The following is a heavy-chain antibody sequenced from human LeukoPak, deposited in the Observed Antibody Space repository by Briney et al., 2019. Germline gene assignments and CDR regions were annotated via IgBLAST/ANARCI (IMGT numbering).Heavy chain of an antibody. V-gene: IGHV4-34*01. CDR2: INHSGST. Sequence: SETLSLTCAVYGGSFSGYYWSWIRQPPGKGLEWIGEINHSGSTNYNPSLKSRVTISVDTSKNQFSLKLSSVTAADTAVYYCARVLRSYYYGSGSLGDWFDPWGQGTLVTASS. CDR3: ARVLRSYYYGSGSLGDWFDP. J-gene: IGHJ5*02. CDR1: GGSFSGYY. D-gene: IGHD3-10*01.